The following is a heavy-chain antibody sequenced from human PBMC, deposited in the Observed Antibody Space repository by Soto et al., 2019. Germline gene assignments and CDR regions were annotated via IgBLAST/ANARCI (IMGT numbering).Heavy chain of an antibody. D-gene: IGHD2-15*01. CDR2: IWYDGSNK. CDR3: ARVDLGYCSGGSCYSPPFDY. J-gene: IGHJ4*02. CDR1: GFTFSSYG. V-gene: IGHV3-33*01. Sequence: QVQLVESGGGVVQPGRSLRLSCAASGFTFSSYGMHWVRQAPGKGLEWVAVIWYDGSNKYYADSVKGRFTISRDNSKNPLYLQMNSLRAEDTAVYYCARVDLGYCSGGSCYSPPFDYWGQGTLVTVSS.